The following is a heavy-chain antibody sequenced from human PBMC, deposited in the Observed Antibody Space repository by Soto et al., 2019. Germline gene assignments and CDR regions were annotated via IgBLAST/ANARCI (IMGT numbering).Heavy chain of an antibody. J-gene: IGHJ6*03. CDR3: ARGLILWFGELSRRGGYYYYMDV. Sequence: QVQLQQWGAGLLKPSETLSLTCAVYGGSFSGYQWTWIRQTPGKGLEWIGEINDSGNINYNPSLRSRVTILVDTAKKQISLKLSSVTAAGTDVYYCARGLILWFGELSRRGGYYYYMDVWGKGTTVTVSS. CDR2: INDSGNI. D-gene: IGHD3-10*01. CDR1: GGSFSGYQ. V-gene: IGHV4-34*01.